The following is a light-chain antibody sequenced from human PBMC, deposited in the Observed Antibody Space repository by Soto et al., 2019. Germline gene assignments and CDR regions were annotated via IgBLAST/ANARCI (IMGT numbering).Light chain of an antibody. J-gene: IGKJ1*01. CDR1: QSISTY. CDR3: QQYNSYPWT. V-gene: IGKV1-39*01. CDR2: AAS. Sequence: DIQMTQSPSSLSASVGDRVTITCRASQSISTYLNWYLQKQGKAPRLLIYAASTLQSGVPSRFSGSGSGTDFTLTISSLQPDDFATYYCQQYNSYPWTFGQGTKVEIK.